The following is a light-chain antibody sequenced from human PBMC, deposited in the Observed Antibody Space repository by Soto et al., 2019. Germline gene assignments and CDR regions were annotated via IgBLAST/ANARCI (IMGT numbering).Light chain of an antibody. V-gene: IGKV3-15*01. CDR3: QQDNHLPPIT. Sequence: EIVMTQSPATLSVSPGERATLSCRAIQSVSSNVAWSQQKPGQAPRLLIYGASTRDTGIPARFSGSGYGTEFTLTISSLQSEDFAFYCCQQDNHLPPITFGQGTRLEI. J-gene: IGKJ5*01. CDR2: GAS. CDR1: QSVSSN.